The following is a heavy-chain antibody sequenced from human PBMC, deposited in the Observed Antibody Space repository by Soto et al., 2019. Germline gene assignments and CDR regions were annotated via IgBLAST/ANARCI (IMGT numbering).Heavy chain of an antibody. Sequence: SETLSLTXTVSGGSISSLYWAWIRQPAGKGLEWIGRIFPSGDSNYNPSLPSRVSMSLDTSKNEFSLTMSSVTAVDTAVYYCARASRCKSEYECFAWLDFWGQGILVTVSS. D-gene: IGHD6-6*01. J-gene: IGHJ4*02. CDR2: IFPSGDS. CDR3: ARASRCKSEYECFAWLDF. V-gene: IGHV4-4*07. CDR1: GGSISSLY.